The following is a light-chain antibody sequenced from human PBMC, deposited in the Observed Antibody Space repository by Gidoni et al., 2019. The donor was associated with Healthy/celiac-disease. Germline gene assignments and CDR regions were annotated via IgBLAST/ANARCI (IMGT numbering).Light chain of an antibody. Sequence: QPALTPPASVSGSPGPPITISCTGTSSDVGGYNYVSWYQQHPGKAPKLMIYEVSNRPSGVSNRFSGSKSGNTASLTISGLQAEDEADYYCSSYTSSSTLVFGGGTKLTVL. CDR2: EVS. V-gene: IGLV2-14*01. CDR1: SSDVGGYNY. CDR3: SSYTSSSTLV. J-gene: IGLJ2*01.